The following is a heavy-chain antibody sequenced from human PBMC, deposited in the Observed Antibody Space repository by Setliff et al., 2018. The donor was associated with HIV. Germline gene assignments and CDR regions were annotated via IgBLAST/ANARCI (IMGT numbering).Heavy chain of an antibody. J-gene: IGHJ4*02. CDR2: IYPGDSDA. Sequence: GESLKISCQGSGYRFTSNWIGWVRQMPGKGLEWMGIIYPGDSDARYSPSFQGQVTISADKSISTAYLQWSSLKASDTAMYYCARAGSGSYYNAPHYWGQGTLVTVSS. V-gene: IGHV5-51*01. D-gene: IGHD3-10*01. CDR1: GYRFTSNW. CDR3: ARAGSGSYYNAPHY.